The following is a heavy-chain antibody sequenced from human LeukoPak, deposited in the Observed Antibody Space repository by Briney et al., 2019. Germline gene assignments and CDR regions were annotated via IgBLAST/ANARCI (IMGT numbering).Heavy chain of an antibody. D-gene: IGHD4-23*01. Sequence: PSETLSLTCTVSGGSISSYYWSWIRQPPGKGLGWIGYIYYSGSTNYNPSLKSRVTISVDTSKNQFSLKLSSVTAADTAVYYCAISTVADPYYFDYWGQGTLVTVSS. CDR2: IYYSGST. V-gene: IGHV4-59*01. CDR3: AISTVADPYYFDY. J-gene: IGHJ4*02. CDR1: GGSISSYY.